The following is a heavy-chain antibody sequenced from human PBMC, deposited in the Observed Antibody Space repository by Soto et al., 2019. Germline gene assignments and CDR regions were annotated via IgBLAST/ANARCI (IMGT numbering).Heavy chain of an antibody. Sequence: PGGSLRLSCAASGYTLSDYWMHWVRQVPGKGLLWVSVIGGGGTSTFYSDSVKGRFTISRDNSKNTVYLLMNSLGAEDTAVYYCTKVFYATGRGASWYDGFEPWGQGTLVTVSS. D-gene: IGHD2-2*01. CDR2: IGGGGTST. CDR1: GYTLSDYW. J-gene: IGHJ5*02. CDR3: TKVFYATGRGASWYDGFEP. V-gene: IGHV3-23*01.